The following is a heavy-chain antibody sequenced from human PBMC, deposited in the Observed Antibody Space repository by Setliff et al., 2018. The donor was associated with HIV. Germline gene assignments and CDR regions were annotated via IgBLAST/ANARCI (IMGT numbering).Heavy chain of an antibody. CDR3: ATYSAGEGGRGH. CDR1: GGSFSGYH. V-gene: IGHV4-59*01. Sequence: SETLSLTCAVYGGSFSGYHWSWIRQPPGRGLEWIGYIHSSGTTHYNPSLSSRVTISFDASKKYFSLKLTSVTAADTAMYYCATYSAGEGGRGHWGQGTLVTVSS. J-gene: IGHJ4*02. CDR2: IHSSGTT. D-gene: IGHD2-15*01.